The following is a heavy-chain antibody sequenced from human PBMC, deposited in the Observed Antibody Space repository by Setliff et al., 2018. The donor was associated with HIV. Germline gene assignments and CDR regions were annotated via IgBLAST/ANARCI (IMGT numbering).Heavy chain of an antibody. D-gene: IGHD6-19*01. CDR2: LSATGVTT. V-gene: IGHV3-23*01. CDR3: VKDELGSYSSGWFFDQ. CDR1: GFSFSTYS. Sequence: SGGSLRLSCVASGFSFSTYSMSWVRQGPGKGLEWVSGLSATGVTTHYADSVKGRSTISRDNSKDNLYLQLNSRRAEDTAVYYCVKDELGSYSSGWFFDQWGQGTLVTVSS. J-gene: IGHJ4*02.